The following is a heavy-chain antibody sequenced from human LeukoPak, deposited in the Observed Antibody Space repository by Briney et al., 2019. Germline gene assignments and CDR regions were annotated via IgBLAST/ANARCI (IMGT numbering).Heavy chain of an antibody. J-gene: IGHJ5*02. CDR1: GGSISSGSYY. D-gene: IGHD2-2*01. Sequence: SQTLSLTCTVSGGSISSGSYYWSWIRQPAGKGLEWIGRIYTSGSTNYNPSLKSRVTISVDTSKNQFSLKLSSVTAADTAVYYCARTYNDIVVVPAAMWWFDPWGQGTLVTVSS. V-gene: IGHV4-61*02. CDR3: ARTYNDIVVVPAAMWWFDP. CDR2: IYTSGST.